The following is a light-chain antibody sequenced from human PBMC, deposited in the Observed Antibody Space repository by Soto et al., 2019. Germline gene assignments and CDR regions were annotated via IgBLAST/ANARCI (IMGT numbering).Light chain of an antibody. CDR2: DAS. Sequence: EIVLTQSPATLSLSPGERATLSCRASQSVSSYLAWYQQKPGQAPRLLIYDASNRATGIPARFSVSGSGTDFTLTISSLGPEAFAVYYCQQRSNWPPLTFGGGAKVEIK. CDR1: QSVSSY. V-gene: IGKV3-11*01. J-gene: IGKJ4*01. CDR3: QQRSNWPPLT.